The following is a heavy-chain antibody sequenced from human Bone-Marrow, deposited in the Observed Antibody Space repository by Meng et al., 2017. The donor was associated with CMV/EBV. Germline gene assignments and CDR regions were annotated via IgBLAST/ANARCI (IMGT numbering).Heavy chain of an antibody. CDR1: GYSFTSYW. CDR2: ISAFNGKI. J-gene: IGHJ6*01. Sequence: GESLKISCKGSGYSFTSYWIGWVRQAPGQGLEWMGWISAFNGKINYAQKFQGRVTMTTDTSTDTAYMELRSLRSDDTAVYYGARPVVDYDMDVWGQGTTVTVSS. D-gene: IGHD2-21*01. CDR3: ARPVVDYDMDV. V-gene: IGHV1-18*04.